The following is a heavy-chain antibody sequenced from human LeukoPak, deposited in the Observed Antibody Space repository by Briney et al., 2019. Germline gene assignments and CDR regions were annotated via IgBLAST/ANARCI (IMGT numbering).Heavy chain of an antibody. CDR3: ATDRHSSSWQKFDY. CDR2: FDPEDGET. V-gene: IGHV1-24*01. J-gene: IGHJ4*02. CDR1: GYTLTELS. D-gene: IGHD6-13*01. Sequence: ASVKVSCKVSGYTLTELSMHWVRQAPGKGIEWMGGFDPEDGETIYAQKFQGRVTMTEDTSTDTAYMELSSLRSEDTAVYYCATDRHSSSWQKFDYWGQGTLVTVSS.